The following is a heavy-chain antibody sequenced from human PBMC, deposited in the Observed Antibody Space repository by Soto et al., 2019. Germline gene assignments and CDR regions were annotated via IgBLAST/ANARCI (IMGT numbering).Heavy chain of an antibody. CDR3: SRGPYYYDSSVSWVYFDH. Sequence: PGGSLRLSCAASGFTFSSYSMNWVRQAPGKGLEWVSYISSSSSTIYYADSVKGRFTISRDNAKNSLYLQMNSLRAEDTAVYYCSRGPYYYDSSVSWVYFDHARPGSLVTV. CDR1: GFTFSSYS. V-gene: IGHV3-48*01. D-gene: IGHD3-22*01. J-gene: IGHJ2*01. CDR2: ISSSSSTI.